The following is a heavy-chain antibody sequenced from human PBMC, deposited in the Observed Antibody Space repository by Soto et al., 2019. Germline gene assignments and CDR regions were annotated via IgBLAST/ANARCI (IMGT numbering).Heavy chain of an antibody. J-gene: IGHJ4*02. Sequence: GSLRLSCAASGFTFSSYAMHWVRQAPGKGLEWVAVISYDGSNKYYADSVKGRFTISRDNSKNTLYLQMNSLRAEDTAVYYCARGNSLAGYCISTSCYSTFDYWGQGTLVTVSS. CDR2: ISYDGSNK. D-gene: IGHD2-2*01. CDR3: ARGNSLAGYCISTSCYSTFDY. V-gene: IGHV3-30-3*01. CDR1: GFTFSSYA.